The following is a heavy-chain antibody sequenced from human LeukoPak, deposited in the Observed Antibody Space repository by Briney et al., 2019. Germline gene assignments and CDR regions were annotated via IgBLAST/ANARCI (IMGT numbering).Heavy chain of an antibody. J-gene: IGHJ4*02. V-gene: IGHV3-7*01. Sequence: PGGSLRLSCAASGFTFSSYWMSWVRQAPGKGLEWVANIKQDGSEKYYVDSVKGRFTISRDNAKNSLYLQMNSLRAEDTAVYYCARHRVLLWFGELLNFDYWGQGTLVTVSS. CDR1: GFTFSSYW. D-gene: IGHD3-10*01. CDR3: ARHRVLLWFGELLNFDY. CDR2: IKQDGSEK.